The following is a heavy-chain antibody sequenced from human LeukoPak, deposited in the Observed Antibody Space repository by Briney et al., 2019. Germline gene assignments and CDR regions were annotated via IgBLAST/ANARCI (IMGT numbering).Heavy chain of an antibody. CDR1: GYTFTGYY. CDR3: ASGRWELPTGNWFDP. V-gene: IGHV1-2*02. J-gene: IGHJ5*02. D-gene: IGHD1-26*01. Sequence: ASVKVSCKASGYTFTGYYMHGVRQAPGQGLEWMGWINPNSGGTNYAQKFQGRVTMTRDTSISTAYMEMSRLRSDDTAVYYCASGRWELPTGNWFDPWGQGTLVTVSS. CDR2: INPNSGGT.